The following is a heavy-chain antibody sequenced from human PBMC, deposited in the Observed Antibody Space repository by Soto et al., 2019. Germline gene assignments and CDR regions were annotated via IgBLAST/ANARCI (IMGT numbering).Heavy chain of an antibody. V-gene: IGHV2-5*02. Sequence: QITLKESGPALVKPTQTLTLTCTFSGFSLRTNGVGVGRIRQPPGKALEWLALIYWDDDKRYSPSLKNRLTITKDASKNQVVLRLTNMDPVETATYYCAHRLDDGWYVFDYWGQGILVTVSS. CDR2: IYWDDDK. CDR1: GFSLRTNGVG. CDR3: AHRLDDGWYVFDY. D-gene: IGHD6-19*01. J-gene: IGHJ4*02.